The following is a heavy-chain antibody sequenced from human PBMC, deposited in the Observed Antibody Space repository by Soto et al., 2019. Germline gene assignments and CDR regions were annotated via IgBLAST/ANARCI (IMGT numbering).Heavy chain of an antibody. D-gene: IGHD5-12*01. CDR3: ATLSSGYDYFDY. V-gene: IGHV3-11*04. CDR2: ISSSGSTI. CDR1: GFTFSDYY. J-gene: IGHJ4*02. Sequence: GGSLRLSCAASGFTFSDYYMSWIRQAPGKGLEWVSYISSSGSTIYYADSVKGRFTISWDNAKNSLYLQMNSLRAEDTAVYYCATLSSGYDYFDYWGQGTLVTVSS.